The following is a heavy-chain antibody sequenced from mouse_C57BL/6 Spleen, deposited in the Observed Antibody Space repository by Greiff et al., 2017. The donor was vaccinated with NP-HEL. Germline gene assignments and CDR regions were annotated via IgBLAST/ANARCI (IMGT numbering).Heavy chain of an antibody. D-gene: IGHD1-1*01. CDR3: ARDYGRGNYAMDY. CDR2: ISSGSSTI. CDR1: GFTFSDYG. Sequence: EVHLVESGGGLVKPGGSLKLSCAASGFTFSDYGMHWVRQAPEKGLEWVAYISSGSSTIYYADTVKGRFTISRDNAKNTLFLQMTSLRSEDTAMYYCARDYGRGNYAMDYWGQGTSVTVSS. J-gene: IGHJ4*01. V-gene: IGHV5-17*01.